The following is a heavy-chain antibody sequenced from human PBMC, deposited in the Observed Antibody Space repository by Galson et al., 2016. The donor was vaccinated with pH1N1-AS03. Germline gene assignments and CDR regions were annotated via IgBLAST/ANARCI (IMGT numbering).Heavy chain of an antibody. CDR3: ARTSLTRDPYSSSWYFDY. Sequence: ETLSLTCTVSGDSISSTNYYWSWIRQPPGKGLEWVGYIYYSGGTNYNPSLKSRVTISIDTSKNQFSLKLSSVTAADAALYYCARTSLTRDPYSSSWYFDYWGQGTLVTVSS. CDR1: GDSISSTNYY. D-gene: IGHD6-13*01. V-gene: IGHV4-61*01. CDR2: IYYSGGT. J-gene: IGHJ4*02.